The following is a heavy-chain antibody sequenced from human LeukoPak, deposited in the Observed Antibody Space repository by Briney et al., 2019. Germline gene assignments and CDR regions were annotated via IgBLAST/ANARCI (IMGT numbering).Heavy chain of an antibody. V-gene: IGHV3-23*01. Sequence: GGSLRLSCAASGFTFSSYAMSWVRQAPGKGLEWVSAISGSGGSTYYADSVKGRFTISRDNSKNTLYLQMNSLGAEDTAVYYCAKHYSSGWYFDYWGRGTLVTVSS. CDR3: AKHYSSGWYFDY. D-gene: IGHD6-19*01. J-gene: IGHJ4*02. CDR1: GFTFSSYA. CDR2: ISGSGGST.